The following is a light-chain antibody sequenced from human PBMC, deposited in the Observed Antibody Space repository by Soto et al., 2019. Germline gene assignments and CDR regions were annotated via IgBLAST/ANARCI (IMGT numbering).Light chain of an antibody. CDR1: SSDVGGYNS. CDR2: EVS. V-gene: IGLV2-8*01. J-gene: IGLJ1*01. Sequence: QSALTQPPSASGSPGQSVTISCTGTSSDVGGYNSVSLYQQQPGKAPKLRIYEVSKRPSGVPDRFSGSKSGNTASLTVSGLKAEDEGDYYCSSYAGSLYGFGTGTKLTVL. CDR3: SSYAGSLYG.